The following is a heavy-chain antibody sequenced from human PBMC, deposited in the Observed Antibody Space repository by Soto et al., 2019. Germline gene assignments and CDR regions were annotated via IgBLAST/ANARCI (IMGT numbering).Heavy chain of an antibody. CDR1: GYTFTSYD. CDR2: MNPNSGNT. V-gene: IGHV1-8*01. D-gene: IGHD2-2*01. Sequence: QVQLVQSGAEVKKPGASVKVSCKASGYTFTSYDINWVRQATGQGLEWMGWMNPNSGNTGYAQKFQGRVTMTRNTSISTAYMELSSLRSEDTAVYYWAGGLPVPAAILVWGQGTLVTVSS. J-gene: IGHJ4*02. CDR3: AGGLPVPAAILV.